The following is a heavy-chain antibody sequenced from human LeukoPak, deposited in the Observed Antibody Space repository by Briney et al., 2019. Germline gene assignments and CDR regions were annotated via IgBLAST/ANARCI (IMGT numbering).Heavy chain of an antibody. CDR1: GFTFSTYP. CDR2: ISSDGDST. Sequence: GGSLRLSCSASGFTFSTYPMHWVGQAPGRGLEYVSSISSDGDSTYYADSVKGRFTISRDNSKNTLYLQTSSLRAEDTAVYYCVKRTSDYYYYDYWGRGTLVTVSS. J-gene: IGHJ4*02. D-gene: IGHD3-3*01. V-gene: IGHV3-64D*06. CDR3: VKRTSDYYYYDY.